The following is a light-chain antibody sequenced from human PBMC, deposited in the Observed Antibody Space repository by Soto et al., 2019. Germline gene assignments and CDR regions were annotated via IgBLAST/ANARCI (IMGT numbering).Light chain of an antibody. V-gene: IGKV1-5*01. CDR2: GAS. Sequence: DVQMTQSPSTLSASVGGRVTITCRASQSIINWLAWYQQKPGKAPKLLIYGASSLESGVPSRFSGSGSGTEFTLTITNLQPDDFATYYCQQSDSFSGTFGQGTKVEIE. CDR1: QSIINW. CDR3: QQSDSFSGT. J-gene: IGKJ1*01.